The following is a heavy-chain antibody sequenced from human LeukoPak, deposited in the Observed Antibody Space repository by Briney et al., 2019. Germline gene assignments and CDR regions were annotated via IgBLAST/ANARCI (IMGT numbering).Heavy chain of an antibody. Sequence: GGSLRLSCAASGFTFSDYKMHWVRQAPGKGLEWVSYLTAIGNTIDYADSVEGRFTISRDNAKNSLYPQMNSLRAEDTAVYFCAREGSSDCHFDYWGQGTLVTVSS. D-gene: IGHD6-19*01. J-gene: IGHJ4*02. CDR2: LTAIGNTI. CDR1: GFTFSDYK. V-gene: IGHV3-48*03. CDR3: AREGSSDCHFDY.